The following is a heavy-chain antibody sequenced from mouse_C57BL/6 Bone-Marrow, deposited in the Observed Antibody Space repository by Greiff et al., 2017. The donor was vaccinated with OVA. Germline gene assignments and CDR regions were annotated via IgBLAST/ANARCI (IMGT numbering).Heavy chain of an antibody. CDR1: GYTFTDYY. D-gene: IGHD2-2*01. CDR2: INPYNGGT. Sequence: VHVKQSGPVLVKPGASVKMSCKASGYTFTDYYMNWVKQSHGKSLEWIGVINPYNGGTSYNQKFKGKATLTVDKSSSTAYMELNSLTSEDSAVYYCARNGYDGFDYWGQGTTLTVSS. V-gene: IGHV1-19*01. J-gene: IGHJ2*01. CDR3: ARNGYDGFDY.